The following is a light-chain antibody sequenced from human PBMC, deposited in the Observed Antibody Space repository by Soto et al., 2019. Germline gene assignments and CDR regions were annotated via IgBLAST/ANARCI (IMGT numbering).Light chain of an antibody. CDR2: EDT. CDR1: GNYIESYNL. J-gene: IGLJ2*01. Sequence: QSVLTQPASVSGSPGQSITISCTGSGNYIESYNLISWYQQHPGKAPKLIIYEDTQRPSGVSHRFSASESGNTASLTISGLQAGDEADYYCCSYVGDTTLVFGGRTKVTVL. CDR3: CSYVGDTTLV. V-gene: IGLV2-23*01.